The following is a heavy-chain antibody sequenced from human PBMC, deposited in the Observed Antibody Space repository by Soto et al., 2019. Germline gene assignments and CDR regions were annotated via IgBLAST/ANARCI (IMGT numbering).Heavy chain of an antibody. V-gene: IGHV3-7*01. CDR2: IKHDTSEA. Sequence: EVQLVESGGGLVQPGRSLRLSCAASGFKFSNYWMSWVRQAPGKGLEWVGNIKHDTSEAHYSDSVRGRFTISRDNSMNTLYLQMNSLRTEDTAVYYCAKSPNFYCSSYHCYKYYFDYWGQGTLVTVSS. D-gene: IGHD2-2*01. CDR3: AKSPNFYCSSYHCYKYYFDY. CDR1: GFKFSNYW. J-gene: IGHJ4*02.